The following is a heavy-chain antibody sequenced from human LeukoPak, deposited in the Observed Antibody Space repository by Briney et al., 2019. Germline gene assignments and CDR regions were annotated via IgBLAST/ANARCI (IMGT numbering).Heavy chain of an antibody. V-gene: IGHV3-23*01. J-gene: IGHJ4*02. CDR1: GFTFSSYA. CDR2: ISGSGGST. Sequence: GGSLRLSCAASGFTFSSYAMSWVRQAPGKGLEWVSAISGSGGSTYYADSVKGRFTISRDNSKNTLYLQMNSLRAEDAAVYYCARSYYGSGSYPDYWGQGTLVTVSS. CDR3: ARSYYGSGSYPDY. D-gene: IGHD3-10*01.